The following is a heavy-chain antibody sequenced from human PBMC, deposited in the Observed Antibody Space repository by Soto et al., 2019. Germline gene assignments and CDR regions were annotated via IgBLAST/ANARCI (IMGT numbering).Heavy chain of an antibody. V-gene: IGHV3-33*01. J-gene: IGHJ4*02. D-gene: IGHD1-26*01. Sequence: QVQLVESGGGVVQPGRSLRLSCAASGFAFINYGMHWVRQAPGKGLEWVALIWHDGSNKGYADSVKGRFTISRDNSKNTLNLQMNSLRVEDTAVYYCTRAAIRGELLEYWGQGTQVTVSS. CDR3: TRAAIRGELLEY. CDR1: GFAFINYG. CDR2: IWHDGSNK.